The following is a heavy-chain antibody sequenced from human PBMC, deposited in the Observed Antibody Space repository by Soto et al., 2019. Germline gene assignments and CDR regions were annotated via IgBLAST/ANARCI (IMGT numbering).Heavy chain of an antibody. CDR1: VFTCSSYA. J-gene: IGHJ4*02. CDR2: ISGSGGTT. V-gene: IGHV3-23*01. Sequence: PGGSLRLSCSASVFTCSSYAMSWLRQAPGKGLEWVSAISGSGGTTYYADSVKGRFTISRDNSKSTLYLQMNSLRAEDTAVYYCANMYSSSSGVGYWGQGTLVTVSS. D-gene: IGHD6-6*01. CDR3: ANMYSSSSGVGY.